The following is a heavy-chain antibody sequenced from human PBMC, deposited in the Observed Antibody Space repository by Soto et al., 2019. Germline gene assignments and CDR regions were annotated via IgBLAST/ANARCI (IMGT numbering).Heavy chain of an antibody. V-gene: IGHV4-34*01. CDR1: GGSFSGYS. CDR2: INHSGGT. CDR3: TRALLKSLDY. D-gene: IGHD3-9*01. Sequence: SETLSLTCAVSGGSFSGYSWTWIRQPPGQGLEWIGEINHSGGTHYNLSLKSRVTISLDKSKNQFSLNLNSVTAADTAMYYCTRALLKSLDYWGQGTLVTVSS. J-gene: IGHJ4*02.